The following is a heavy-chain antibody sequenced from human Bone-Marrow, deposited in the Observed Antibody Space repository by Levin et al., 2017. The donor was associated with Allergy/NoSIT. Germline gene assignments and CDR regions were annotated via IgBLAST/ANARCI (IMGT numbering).Heavy chain of an antibody. CDR2: IWYDGSNK. CDR1: GFTFSSYG. D-gene: IGHD4-17*01. Sequence: GESLKISCAASGFTFSSYGMHWVRQAPGKGLEWVAVIWYDGSNKYYADSVKGRFTISRDNSKNTLYLQMNSLRAEDTAVYYCARDRSRVTVTTPYYYYYGMDVWGQGTTVTVSS. CDR3: ARDRSRVTVTTPYYYYYGMDV. V-gene: IGHV3-33*01. J-gene: IGHJ6*02.